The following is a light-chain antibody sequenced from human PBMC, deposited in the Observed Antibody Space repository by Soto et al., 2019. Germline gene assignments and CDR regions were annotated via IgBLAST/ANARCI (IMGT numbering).Light chain of an antibody. CDR3: SSYTSSSTSVV. V-gene: IGLV2-14*03. CDR2: DVS. J-gene: IGLJ2*01. Sequence: QSALTQPASVSGSPGQSITISCTGTSSDVGGYNYVSWYQHHPGKAPKLMIYDVSNRPSGVSDRFSGSKSGNTASLTISGLQAEVESHYYCSSYTSSSTSVVFGGGTKVTVL. CDR1: SSDVGGYNY.